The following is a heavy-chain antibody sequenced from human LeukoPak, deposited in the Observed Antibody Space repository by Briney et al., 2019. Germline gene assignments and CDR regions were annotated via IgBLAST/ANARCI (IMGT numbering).Heavy chain of an antibody. CDR2: ISSSSSTI. Sequence: GGSLRLSCAAPGFTFSSYGMHWVRQAPGKGLEWVSYISSSSSTIYYADSVKGRFTISRDNAKNSLYLQMNSLRAEDTAVYYCAKLYDSSGYYPIDYWGQGTLVTVSS. CDR1: GFTFSSYG. J-gene: IGHJ4*02. D-gene: IGHD3-22*01. CDR3: AKLYDSSGYYPIDY. V-gene: IGHV3-48*04.